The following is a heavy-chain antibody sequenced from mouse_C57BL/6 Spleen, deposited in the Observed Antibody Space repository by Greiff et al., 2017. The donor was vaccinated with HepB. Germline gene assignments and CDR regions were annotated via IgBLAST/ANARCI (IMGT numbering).Heavy chain of an antibody. CDR1: GYTFTSYG. CDR3: ARKEIDSRGYWYFDV. V-gene: IGHV1-81*01. CDR2: IYPRSGNT. Sequence: QVQLKQSGAELARPGASVKLSCKASGYTFTSYGISWVKQRTGQGLEWIGEIYPRSGNTYYNEKFKGKATLTADKSSSTAYMERRSLTSEDSAVYFCARKEIDSRGYWYFDVWGTGTTVTVSS. D-gene: IGHD2-4*01. J-gene: IGHJ1*03.